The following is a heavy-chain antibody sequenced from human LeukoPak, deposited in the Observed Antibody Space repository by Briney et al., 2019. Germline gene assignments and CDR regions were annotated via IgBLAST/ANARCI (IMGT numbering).Heavy chain of an antibody. V-gene: IGHV3-21*01. CDR2: ISTSSSYI. CDR3: ARAGGSDGYNSAFDF. Sequence: GGSLRLSCAASEFTSSSYSMNWVRQAPGKGLEWVSSISTSSSYIYYTDSVKGRFTISRDNAKNSLYLQMNSLRAEDTAVYYCARAGGSDGYNSAFDFWGQGTLVTVSS. CDR1: EFTSSSYS. D-gene: IGHD5-24*01. J-gene: IGHJ4*02.